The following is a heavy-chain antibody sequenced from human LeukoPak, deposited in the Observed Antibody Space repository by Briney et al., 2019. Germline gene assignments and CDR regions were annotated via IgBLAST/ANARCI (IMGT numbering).Heavy chain of an antibody. V-gene: IGHV3-48*03. D-gene: IGHD2-21*02. CDR3: ARTAEHYYYGMDV. Sequence: GGSLRLSCAPSLFSLSSYEMNLVRQAPREGLEGVSYISSSGSTIYYADSVKGRFTISRDNAKNSLSLQMNSLRAEDTAVYYCARTAEHYYYGMDVWGQGTTVTVSS. CDR2: ISSSGSTI. J-gene: IGHJ6*02. CDR1: LFSLSSYE.